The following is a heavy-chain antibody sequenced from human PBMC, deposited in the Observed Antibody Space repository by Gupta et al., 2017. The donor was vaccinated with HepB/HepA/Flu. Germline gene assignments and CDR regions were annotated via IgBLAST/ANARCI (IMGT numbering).Heavy chain of an antibody. V-gene: IGHV1-8*01. CDR2: TNPDSGIT. J-gene: IGHJ4*02. CDR1: GYTFTSYH. D-gene: IGHD1-26*01. Sequence: QVQLVQSGAEVKKPGASVKVSCKASGYTFTSYHINWVRQATGQGLEWMGWTNPDSGITGYAQKFQGRVTMTRNTSISTAYMELSSLTSDDTAVYYCARVVGVRGNDYWGQGTLVTVSS. CDR3: ARVVGVRGNDY.